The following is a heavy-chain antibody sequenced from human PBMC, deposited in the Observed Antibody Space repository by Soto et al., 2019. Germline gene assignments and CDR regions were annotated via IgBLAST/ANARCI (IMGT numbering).Heavy chain of an antibody. CDR3: AKDLTDYYDSGGYYGIDALDV. J-gene: IGHJ3*01. CDR2: ISHSGAST. CDR1: GFTFSSYA. Sequence: EVQLLESGGGLVQPGGSLRLSCAASGFTFSSYAMSWVRQAPGKGLEWVSAISHSGASTYYADSVKGRFTVSRDNSKNTVYLQMNNLGAEDMALYYCAKDLTDYYDSGGYYGIDALDVWGQGTMVTVSS. V-gene: IGHV3-23*01. D-gene: IGHD3-22*01.